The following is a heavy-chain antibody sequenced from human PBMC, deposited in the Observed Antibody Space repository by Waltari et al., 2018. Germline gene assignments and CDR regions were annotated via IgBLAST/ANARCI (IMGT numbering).Heavy chain of an antibody. CDR2: VHHRGKT. Sequence: WGWVRQSPEKGLEWIGQVHHRGKTHYNPSLQSRVAISVDKPKNQLSLNLNSVTAADTAIYYCAGDRAIGLFFDYWGRGTLVTVSS. J-gene: IGHJ4*02. CDR3: AGDRAIGLFFDY. D-gene: IGHD2-2*01. V-gene: IGHV4-4*02.